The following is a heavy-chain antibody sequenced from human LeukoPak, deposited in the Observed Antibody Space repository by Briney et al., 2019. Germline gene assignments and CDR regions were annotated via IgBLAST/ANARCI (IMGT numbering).Heavy chain of an antibody. V-gene: IGHV3-23*01. D-gene: IGHD3-10*01. Sequence: PGGSLRLSCAASGFTFSSYAMSWVRQAPGKGLEWVSAISGSGGSTYYADSVKGRFTISRDNSKNTLYLQMNSLRAEDTAVYYCAKEEAYGSGSPAGHFDYWGQGTLVTVSS. J-gene: IGHJ4*02. CDR1: GFTFSSYA. CDR3: AKEEAYGSGSPAGHFDY. CDR2: ISGSGGST.